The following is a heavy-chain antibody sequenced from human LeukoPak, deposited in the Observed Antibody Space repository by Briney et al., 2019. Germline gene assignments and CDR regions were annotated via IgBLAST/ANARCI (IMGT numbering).Heavy chain of an antibody. CDR2: ISSSSSYI. V-gene: IGHV3-21*01. CDR3: AREGLHCDFWSGYQYYFDY. D-gene: IGHD3-3*01. J-gene: IGHJ4*02. Sequence: KPGGSLRLSCAASGFTFSSYSMNWVRQAPGKGLEWVSSISSSSSYIYYADSVKGRFTISRDNAKNSLYLQMNSLRAEDTAVYYCAREGLHCDFWSGYQYYFDYWGQGTLVTVSS. CDR1: GFTFSSYS.